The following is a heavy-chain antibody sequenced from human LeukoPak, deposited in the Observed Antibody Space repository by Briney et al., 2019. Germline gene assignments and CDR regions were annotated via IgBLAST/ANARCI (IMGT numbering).Heavy chain of an antibody. Sequence: PSETLSLTCTVSGGSISSSSYYWGWIRQPPGKGLEWIGSIYYSGSTYYNPSLKSRVTISVDTSKNQFSLKLSSVTAADTAVYYCARDDYYDSSGYYYRGDYWGQGTLVTVSS. J-gene: IGHJ4*02. CDR2: IYYSGST. D-gene: IGHD3-22*01. V-gene: IGHV4-39*07. CDR1: GGSISSSSYY. CDR3: ARDDYYDSSGYYYRGDY.